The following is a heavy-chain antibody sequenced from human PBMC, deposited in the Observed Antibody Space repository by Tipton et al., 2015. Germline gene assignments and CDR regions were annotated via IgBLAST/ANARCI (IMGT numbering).Heavy chain of an antibody. CDR1: GVSVRTSPHY. Sequence: TLSLTCDVSGVSVRTSPHYWAWIRQQPGQDLEWIGYIYHTGTSYYSPALRSRLLISLDTSRNHFSLDLTSVTAADTAVYFCVCSADTSFHTWGQGMLVVVSS. V-gene: IGHV4-31*11. CDR3: VCSADTSFHT. J-gene: IGHJ5*02. CDR2: IYHTGTS. D-gene: IGHD6-25*01.